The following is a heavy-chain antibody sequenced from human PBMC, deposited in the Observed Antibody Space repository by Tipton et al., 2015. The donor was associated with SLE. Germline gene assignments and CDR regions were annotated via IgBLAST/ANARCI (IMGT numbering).Heavy chain of an antibody. CDR3: ARHSRGGGGATPFDY. Sequence: TLSLTCAVYGGSFSGYYWSWIRQPPGKGLEWSGEINHSGSTNNNPSLKSRVTISVATSKNQFSLKLSSVTAADTAVYYCARHSRGGGGATPFDYWGQGTLVTVSS. D-gene: IGHD1-26*01. CDR2: INHSGST. V-gene: IGHV4-34*01. J-gene: IGHJ4*02. CDR1: GGSFSGYY.